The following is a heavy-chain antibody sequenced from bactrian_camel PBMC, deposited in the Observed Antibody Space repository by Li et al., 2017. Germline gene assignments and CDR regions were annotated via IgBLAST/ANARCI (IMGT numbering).Heavy chain of an antibody. Sequence: HVQLVESGGGSVEIGGSLRLSCLVSGFTSSSYCMGWFRQTPGKEREGVAGIDADGSTKYADSVKGRFTISKDRAKNLYPQMSSLKAEDTAMYYCATKRAWNGPCELAAYFEYWGQGTQVTVS. D-gene: IGHD1*01. J-gene: IGHJ4*01. CDR3: ATKRAWNGPCELAAYFEY. CDR1: GFTSSSYC. CDR2: IDADGST. V-gene: IGHV3S55*01.